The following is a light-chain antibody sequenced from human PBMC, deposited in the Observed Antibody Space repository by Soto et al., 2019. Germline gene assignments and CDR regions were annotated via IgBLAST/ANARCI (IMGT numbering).Light chain of an antibody. CDR1: QDNSNF. Sequence: DIQMTQSPSSLSASVGDRVTITCQASQDNSNFLNWYQQKPGKAPILLIYDASNLETGVPSRFSGSGAGTDFTFTISSLQPADIATYYCQQYDNLPPFTFGPGTKVDIK. J-gene: IGKJ3*01. CDR3: QQYDNLPPFT. V-gene: IGKV1-33*01. CDR2: DAS.